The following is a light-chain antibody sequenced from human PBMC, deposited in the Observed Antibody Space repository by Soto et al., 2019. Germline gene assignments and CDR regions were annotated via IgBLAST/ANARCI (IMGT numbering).Light chain of an antibody. Sequence: QSVLTQPASVSGSPGQSIAISCTGTSSDVGGYDYVSWYQQHPGKAPKVMIYDVSNRPSGVSNRFSGSKSDNTASLTIPGLQAEDEADYYCSSYTSSSTYVFGTGTKVTVL. V-gene: IGLV2-14*01. CDR2: DVS. CDR3: SSYTSSSTYV. J-gene: IGLJ1*01. CDR1: SSDVGGYDY.